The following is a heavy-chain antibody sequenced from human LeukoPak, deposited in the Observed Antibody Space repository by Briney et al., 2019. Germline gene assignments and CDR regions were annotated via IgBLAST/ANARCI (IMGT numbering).Heavy chain of an antibody. D-gene: IGHD1-26*01. CDR2: ISPYNGST. CDR1: GYTFINYG. V-gene: IGHV1-18*01. CDR3: AREESIGRYQFLHEY. Sequence: ASVKVSCKASGYTFINYGITWVRQAPGQGLEWMGWISPYNGSTKYLQKFQGRVTMTTDTSTSTASMEVRSLRSDDTAVYYCAREESIGRYQFLHEYWGQGTLVTVSS. J-gene: IGHJ4*02.